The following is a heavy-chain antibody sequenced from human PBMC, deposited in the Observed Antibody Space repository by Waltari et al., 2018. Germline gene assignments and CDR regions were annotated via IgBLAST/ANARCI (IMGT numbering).Heavy chain of an antibody. CDR2: INADGSTT. D-gene: IGHD3-16*02. Sequence: EVQLVEAGGGLFQPGGSVRLSCVGSGFTLSPYWIHWVRQAPGKGLVWVLRINADGSTTNYAVSVKVRFTISRDNAKNTASLQINSLRDEDTAVYYCARALYYLPDYWGQGTLVTVSS. CDR3: ARALYYLPDY. V-gene: IGHV3-74*01. CDR1: GFTLSPYW. J-gene: IGHJ4*02.